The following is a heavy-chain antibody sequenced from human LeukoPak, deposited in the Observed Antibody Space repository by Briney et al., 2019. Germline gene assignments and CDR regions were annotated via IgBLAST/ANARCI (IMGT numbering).Heavy chain of an antibody. CDR2: ISYTSETK. CDR1: GFTFSSYG. Sequence: GGSLRLSCAASGFTFSSYGMHWIRQAPGKGLEWVSGISYTSETKGYVDSVKGRFTISRDNSKNSLYLQMNSLRAEDTALYYCAKDRGGSSQLGDAFDVWGHGTMVTVSS. J-gene: IGHJ3*01. CDR3: AKDRGGSSQLGDAFDV. V-gene: IGHV3-9*01. D-gene: IGHD2-15*01.